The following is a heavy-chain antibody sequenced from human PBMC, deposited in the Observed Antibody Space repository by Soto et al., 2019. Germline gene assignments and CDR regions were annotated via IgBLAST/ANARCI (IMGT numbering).Heavy chain of an antibody. CDR3: TRVATAVPS. V-gene: IGHV4-59*12. J-gene: IGHJ5*02. CDR2: IYYRGTT. Sequence: SETRSLTCSVSNGSLNVYCWSGIRQPPGKELEWIGNIYYRGTTNYNPSLQGRVTMSIDTSKNQFSLMLTSVTAADTAVYYCTRVATAVPSWGRGVLVTVSS. D-gene: IGHD5-18*01. CDR1: NGSLNVYC.